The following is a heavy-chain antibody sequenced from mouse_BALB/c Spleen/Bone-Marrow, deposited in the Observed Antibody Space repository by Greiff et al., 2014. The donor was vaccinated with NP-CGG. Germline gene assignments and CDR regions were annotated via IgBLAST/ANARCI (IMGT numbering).Heavy chain of an antibody. D-gene: IGHD2-1*01. CDR3: AGYYGNYYYAMDY. V-gene: IGHV3-2*02. CDR1: GYSITSDYA. Sequence: EVKLVESGPGLVKPSQSLSLTCTVTGYSITSDYAWNWIRQFPGNKLEWMGYISYSGSTSYNPSLKSRISITRDTSKNQFFLQLNSVTTEDTATYYCAGYYGNYYYAMDYWGQGTSVTVSS. CDR2: ISYSGST. J-gene: IGHJ4*01.